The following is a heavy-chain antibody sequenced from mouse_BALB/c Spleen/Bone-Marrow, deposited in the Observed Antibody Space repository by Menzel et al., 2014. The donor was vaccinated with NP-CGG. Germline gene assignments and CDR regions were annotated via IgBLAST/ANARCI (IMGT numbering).Heavy chain of an antibody. CDR1: GYTFSSYW. V-gene: IGHV1-9*01. CDR2: ILPGSGST. Sequence: VKLMESGAELMKPGASVKISCKATGYTFSSYWIEWVKQRPGHGLEWIGEILPGSGSTNYNEKFKGKATFTADTSSNTAYMQLSSLTSENSAVYYCARLDGYFDYWGQGTTLTVSS. J-gene: IGHJ2*01. D-gene: IGHD2-3*01. CDR3: ARLDGYFDY.